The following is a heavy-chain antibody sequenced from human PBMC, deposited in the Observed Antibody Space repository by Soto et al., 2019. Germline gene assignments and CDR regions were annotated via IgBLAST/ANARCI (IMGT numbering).Heavy chain of an antibody. CDR2: ISGSGGST. D-gene: IGHD1-1*01. V-gene: IGHV3-23*01. J-gene: IGHJ5*02. CDR3: AKGQCGNEYNWFDT. CDR1: GFTFSSDA. Sequence: GESLRLSCAASGFTFSSDAMSWVRQAPEKGLEWVSAISGSGGSTYYADSVKGRFTISRDNSKNTLYLQMNSLRAEDTAVYYCAKGQCGNEYNWFDTWAQGTLVTVSS.